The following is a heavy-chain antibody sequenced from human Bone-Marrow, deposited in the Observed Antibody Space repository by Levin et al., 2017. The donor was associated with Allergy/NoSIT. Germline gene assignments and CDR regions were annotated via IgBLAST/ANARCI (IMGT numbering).Heavy chain of an antibody. CDR2: IRSKAYGGTT. CDR1: GFTFGDYA. Sequence: GGSLRLSCTASGFTFGDYAMSWFRQAPGKGLEWVGFIRSKAYGGTTEYAASVKGRFTISRDDSKSIAYLQMNSLKTEDTAVYYCYSGSYSQDYYYYGMDVWGQGTTVTVSS. J-gene: IGHJ6*02. CDR3: YSGSYSQDYYYYGMDV. V-gene: IGHV3-49*03. D-gene: IGHD1-26*01.